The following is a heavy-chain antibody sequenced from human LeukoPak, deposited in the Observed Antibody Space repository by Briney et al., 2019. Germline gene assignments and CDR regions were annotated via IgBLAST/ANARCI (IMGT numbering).Heavy chain of an antibody. Sequence: PGGSLRLSCAASGFTFSSYEMNWVRQAPGRGLEWVSYITIGGRTIYYADSVKGRFTISRDNAKNSLYLQMHRLSAEDTAVYYCARGEDYGTNSFDYWGQGTLVTVFS. V-gene: IGHV3-48*03. CDR2: ITIGGRTI. J-gene: IGHJ4*02. D-gene: IGHD4-17*01. CDR1: GFTFSSYE. CDR3: ARGEDYGTNSFDY.